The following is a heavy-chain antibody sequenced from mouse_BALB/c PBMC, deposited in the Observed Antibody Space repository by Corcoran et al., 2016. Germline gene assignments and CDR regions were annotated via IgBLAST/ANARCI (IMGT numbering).Heavy chain of an antibody. Sequence: EVQLQQSGPELVKPGASKKISCKASGYSFTGYTMNWVKQSHGKNLEWIGLINPYNGGTSYNQKFKRKATLTVDKSYSTAYMELLSLTSEDSAVYYCARWVGLLLRHYAMDYWGQGTSVTVSS. CDR3: ARWVGLLLRHYAMDY. J-gene: IGHJ4*01. CDR2: INPYNGGT. V-gene: IGHV1-18*01. CDR1: GYSFTGYT. D-gene: IGHD1-1*01.